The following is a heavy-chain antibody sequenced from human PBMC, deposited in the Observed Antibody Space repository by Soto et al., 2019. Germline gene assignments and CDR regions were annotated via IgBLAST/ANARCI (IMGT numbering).Heavy chain of an antibody. CDR3: ARDDVSSHSSSWYSPPSDY. CDR2: ISYDGSNK. CDR1: GFTFSSYA. V-gene: IGHV3-30-3*01. J-gene: IGHJ4*02. Sequence: QVQLVESGGGVVQPGRSLRLSCAASGFTFSSYAMHWVRQAPGKGLEWVAVISYDGSNKYYADSVKGRFTISRDNSKNTLYLQMNSLRAEDTAVYYCARDDVSSHSSSWYSPPSDYWGQGTLVTVSS. D-gene: IGHD6-13*01.